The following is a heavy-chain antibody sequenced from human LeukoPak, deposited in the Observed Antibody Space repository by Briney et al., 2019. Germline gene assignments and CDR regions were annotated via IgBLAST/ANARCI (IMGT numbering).Heavy chain of an antibody. D-gene: IGHD2-15*01. V-gene: IGHV3-23*01. CDR3: AKSPELAAIDY. Sequence: GGSLRLSCAASGFTFSSYWMNWARQAPGKGLEWVSAISGSGGSTYYADSVKGRFTISRDNSKNTLYLQMNSLRAEDTAVYYCAKSPELAAIDYWGQGTLVTVSS. J-gene: IGHJ4*02. CDR1: GFTFSSYW. CDR2: ISGSGGST.